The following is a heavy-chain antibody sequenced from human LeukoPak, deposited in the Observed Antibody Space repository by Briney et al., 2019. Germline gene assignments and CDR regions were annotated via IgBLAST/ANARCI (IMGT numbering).Heavy chain of an antibody. CDR3: ARDFSYYGSGDAFDI. CDR2: ISGSGGST. V-gene: IGHV3-23*01. Sequence: PGGSLRLSCAASGFTFSSYAMSWVRQAPGKGLEWVSAISGSGGSTYYADSVKGRFTISRDNSKNTLYLQMNSLRAEDTAVYYRARDFSYYGSGDAFDIWGQGTMVTVSS. CDR1: GFTFSSYA. D-gene: IGHD3-10*01. J-gene: IGHJ3*02.